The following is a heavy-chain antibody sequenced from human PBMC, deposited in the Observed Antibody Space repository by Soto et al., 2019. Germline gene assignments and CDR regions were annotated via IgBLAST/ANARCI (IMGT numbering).Heavy chain of an antibody. J-gene: IGHJ6*02. CDR3: ARDPPLLSLLKYQLSGYYYYGMDV. CDR1: GFTFSSYG. V-gene: IGHV3-33*01. Sequence: PGGSLRLSCAASGFTFSSYGMHWVRQAPGKGLEWVAVIWYDGSNKYYADSVKGRFTISRDNSKNTLYLQMNSLRAEDTAVYYCARDPPLLSLLKYQLSGYYYYGMDVWGQGTTVTVSS. D-gene: IGHD2-2*01. CDR2: IWYDGSNK.